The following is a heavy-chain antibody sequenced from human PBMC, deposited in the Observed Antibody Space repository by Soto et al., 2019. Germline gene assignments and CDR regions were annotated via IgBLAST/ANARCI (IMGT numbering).Heavy chain of an antibody. CDR2: IKSKADGGTS. Sequence: EVQLVESGGDLVKPGGSLRLSCVASGLTFSNAWMTWVRQAPGKGLEWVGRIKSKADGGTSEYAAAVKGRFTVSRDDSKDTLYLQMNSLKTEDTAVYYCTTSGGCSGGSCFLNDHWGQGILGTVSS. J-gene: IGHJ4*02. CDR1: GLTFSNAW. D-gene: IGHD2-15*01. CDR3: TTSGGCSGGSCFLNDH. V-gene: IGHV3-15*01.